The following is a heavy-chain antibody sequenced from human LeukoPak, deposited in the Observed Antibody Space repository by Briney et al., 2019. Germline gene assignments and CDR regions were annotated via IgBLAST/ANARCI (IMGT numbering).Heavy chain of an antibody. CDR1: GFTFSSYA. Sequence: GGSLRLACAASGFTFSSYAMSWVRQAPGKGLEWVSGISGSDGSTNYADSVKGRFTISRENSKNTLYLQMNSLRAEDTAVYYCAKDSAKKYDDYWGQGTLVTVSS. V-gene: IGHV3-23*01. D-gene: IGHD2/OR15-2a*01. CDR3: AKDSAKKYDDY. CDR2: ISGSDGST. J-gene: IGHJ4*02.